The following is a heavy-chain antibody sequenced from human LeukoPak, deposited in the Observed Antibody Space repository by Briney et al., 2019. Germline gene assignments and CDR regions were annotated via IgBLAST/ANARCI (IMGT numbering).Heavy chain of an antibody. CDR2: IQYSGST. J-gene: IGHJ5*02. Sequence: SETLSLTCTVSGGSISIYYWNWIRQPPGKGLKWIGNIQYSGSTNYNPSLKSRVTILLDTSKNQFSSKLNSVTAADTAVYYCARDWELGHWGQGTLVTVS. CDR3: ARDWELGH. V-gene: IGHV4-59*01. CDR1: GGSISIYY. D-gene: IGHD1-1*01.